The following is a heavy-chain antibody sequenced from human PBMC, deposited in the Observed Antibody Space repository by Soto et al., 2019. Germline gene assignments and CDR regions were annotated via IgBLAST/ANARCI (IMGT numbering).Heavy chain of an antibody. D-gene: IGHD3-22*01. V-gene: IGHV1-69*12. CDR2: IIPIFDTA. CDR3: ARRQGAYYYDGSGYFDY. CDR1: GGSFSSYA. Sequence: QVQLVQSGAEVKKPGSSVKVSCKASGGSFSSYAISWVRQAPGQGLEWMGGIIPIFDTANYAQKFQGRVTITADESTSTAYMELSNLRSEDTAVYYCARRQGAYYYDGSGYFDYWGQGTLVTVSS. J-gene: IGHJ4*02.